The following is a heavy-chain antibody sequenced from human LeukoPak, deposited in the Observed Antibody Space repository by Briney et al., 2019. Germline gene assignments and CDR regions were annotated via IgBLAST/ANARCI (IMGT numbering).Heavy chain of an antibody. CDR2: IKSKADGGTT. CDR1: GFTFSDAW. D-gene: IGHD3-16*01. Sequence: GGSLRLSCAASGFTFSDAWMTWVRQVPGKGLEWVGRIKSKADGGTTGYAAPVKGRFTISRDDSKNTLYLQMNSLKNEDTAVYYCTTGGFKFGYWGQGTLVTASS. CDR3: TTGGFKFGY. J-gene: IGHJ4*02. V-gene: IGHV3-15*05.